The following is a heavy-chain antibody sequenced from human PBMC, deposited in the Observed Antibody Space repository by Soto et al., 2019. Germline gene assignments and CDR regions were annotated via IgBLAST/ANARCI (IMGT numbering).Heavy chain of an antibody. Sequence: GGSLRRSCAASGITVSSNYMTWVRQAPGKGLEWVSLIYSDGTTYYGDSVKGRFTISRDSSKNTLYLQMNSLRAEDTAVYYCARDRSGSSGYYGLDVWGQGTTVTVSS. CDR1: GITVSSNY. V-gene: IGHV3-53*01. CDR3: ARDRSGSSGYYGLDV. J-gene: IGHJ6*02. CDR2: IYSDGTT. D-gene: IGHD3-10*01.